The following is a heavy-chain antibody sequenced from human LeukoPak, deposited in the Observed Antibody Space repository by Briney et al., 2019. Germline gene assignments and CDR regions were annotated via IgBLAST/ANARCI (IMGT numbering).Heavy chain of an antibody. CDR2: INHSGST. CDR3: ASIRGETALDY. Sequence: PSETLSLTCAVYGGSFSGYYWSWIRQPPGKGLEWIGEINHSGSTNYNPSLKSRVTISVDTSKNQFSLKLSSVTAADTAVYYCASIRGETALDYWGQGTLVTVSS. CDR1: GGSFSGYY. J-gene: IGHJ4*02. D-gene: IGHD3-10*01. V-gene: IGHV4-34*01.